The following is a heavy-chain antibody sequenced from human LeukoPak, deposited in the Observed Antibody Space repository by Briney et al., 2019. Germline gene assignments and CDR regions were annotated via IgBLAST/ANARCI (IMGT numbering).Heavy chain of an antibody. CDR2: ISSGGDIM. Sequence: GGSLRLSCAASGFTFSSQWMSWIRQAPGKGLQWVSYISSGGDIMHYADSVKGRFTSSRDNAKNSGYLEMNSLGAEDTAVYCATNLIGAGEYFQQWGQGTLVTVS. CDR3: TNLIGAGEYFQQ. J-gene: IGHJ1*01. V-gene: IGHV3-11*01. CDR1: GFTFSSQW. D-gene: IGHD2/OR15-2a*01.